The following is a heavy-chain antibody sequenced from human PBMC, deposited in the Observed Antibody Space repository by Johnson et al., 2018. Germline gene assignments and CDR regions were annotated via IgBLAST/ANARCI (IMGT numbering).Heavy chain of an antibody. CDR2: ISYDESSK. Sequence: QVQLVESGGALVQPRGSLRLSCAASGFTFSTYAMHWVRQAPGQGLEWVSVISYDESSKDYAHSVKGRFTISRANSKNTLYLEMNSLRVEDTAVYYCAKDDRPTLRPAAYFQHWGQGTLVTVSS. CDR1: GFTFSTYA. J-gene: IGHJ1*01. CDR3: AKDDRPTLRPAAYFQH. D-gene: IGHD2-15*01. V-gene: IGHV3-30*18.